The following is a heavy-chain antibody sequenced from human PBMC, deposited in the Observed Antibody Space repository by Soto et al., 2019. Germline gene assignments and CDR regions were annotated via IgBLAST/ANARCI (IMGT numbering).Heavy chain of an antibody. J-gene: IGHJ6*02. CDR1: GFTFSSYD. CDR3: ARDRYYDILTGYYYYYGMDV. Sequence: EVQLVESGGGLVQPGGSLRLSCAASGFTFSSYDMHWVHQATGKGLEWVSAIGTAGDTYYPGSVKGRFTISRENAKNSLYLQMNSLRAGDTAVYYCARDRYYDILTGYYYYYGMDVWGQGTTVTVSS. CDR2: IGTAGDT. D-gene: IGHD3-9*01. V-gene: IGHV3-13*01.